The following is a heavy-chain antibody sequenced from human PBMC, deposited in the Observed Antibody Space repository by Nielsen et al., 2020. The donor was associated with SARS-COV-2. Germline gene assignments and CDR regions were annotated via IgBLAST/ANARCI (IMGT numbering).Heavy chain of an antibody. CDR2: ISHDESSQ. CDR3: AREPPSGFCGRGACLAMDV. J-gene: IGHJ6*04. Sequence: GGSLRLSCAASGFTFSQYGLDWVRQAPGKGLEWVAMISHDESSQYYAGSVKGRFTISRDNSKNTLFLQMDSLKTEDTAVYFCAREPPSGFCGRGACLAMDVWDKGTTVTVSS. D-gene: IGHD2-15*01. V-gene: IGHV3-30*04. CDR1: GFTFSQYG.